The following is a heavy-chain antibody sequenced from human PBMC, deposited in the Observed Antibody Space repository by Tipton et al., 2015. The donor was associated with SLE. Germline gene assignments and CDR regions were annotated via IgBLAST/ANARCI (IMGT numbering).Heavy chain of an antibody. CDR3: ARSSYGDYVFDY. CDR1: GFTFSSYW. Sequence: LSLTCAASGFTFSSYWMHWVRQAPGKGLVWVSRINSDGSSTSYADSVKGRFTISRDNAKNSLYLQMNSLRAEDTAVYYCARSSYGDYVFDYWGQGTLVTVSS. V-gene: IGHV3-74*01. CDR2: INSDGSST. D-gene: IGHD4-17*01. J-gene: IGHJ4*02.